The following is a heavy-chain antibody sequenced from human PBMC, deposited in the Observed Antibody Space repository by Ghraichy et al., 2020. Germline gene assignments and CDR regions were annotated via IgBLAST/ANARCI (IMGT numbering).Heavy chain of an antibody. CDR2: IKQDGTEK. V-gene: IGHV3-7*01. Sequence: GGSLRLSCSASGFTFTSYSMPWVRHAPGKGLEWVANIKQDGTEKYYVDSVKGRFTISRDNAKNSLYLQMDSLRAEDTAVYYCARGQYQLLSWGQGTLVTVSS. CDR3: ARGQYQLLS. D-gene: IGHD2-2*01. CDR1: GFTFTSYS. J-gene: IGHJ5*02.